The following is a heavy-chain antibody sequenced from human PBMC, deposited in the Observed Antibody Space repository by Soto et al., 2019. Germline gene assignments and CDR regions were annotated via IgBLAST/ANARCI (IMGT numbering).Heavy chain of an antibody. J-gene: IGHJ4*02. CDR3: AKRGSSSYFDY. Sequence: EVQLLESGGGLVQPGGSLRLSCAASGFTFSSYAMSWVRQAPGKGLEWVSVISGSGDSTYYEDSVKGRFTISRDNSKNTLYLQMNSLSAEDTAVYYCAKRGSSSYFDYWGQGTLVTVSS. V-gene: IGHV3-23*01. CDR1: GFTFSSYA. D-gene: IGHD6-13*01. CDR2: ISGSGDST.